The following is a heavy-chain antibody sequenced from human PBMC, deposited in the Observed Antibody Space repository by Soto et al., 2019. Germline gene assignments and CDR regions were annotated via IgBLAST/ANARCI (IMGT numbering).Heavy chain of an antibody. Sequence: SVKVSCKASGGTFSSYAISWVRQAPGQGLEWMGGIIPIFGTANYAQKFQGRVTITADESTSTAYMELSSLRSEDTAVYYCARAPSADYGDYVGYWYFDLWGRGTLVTVSS. CDR2: IIPIFGTA. V-gene: IGHV1-69*13. J-gene: IGHJ2*01. CDR3: ARAPSADYGDYVGYWYFDL. CDR1: GGTFSSYA. D-gene: IGHD4-17*01.